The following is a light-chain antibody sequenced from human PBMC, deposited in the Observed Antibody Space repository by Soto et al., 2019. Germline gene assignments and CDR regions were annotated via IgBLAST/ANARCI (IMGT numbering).Light chain of an antibody. CDR2: EVN. CDR3: SSYGGSNNYVL. J-gene: IGLJ2*01. Sequence: QSVLTQPRSVSGSPGQSVTVSCTGTNTDVGGYNYVSWYQHHPGNAPKLIISEVNKRPSGVPDRFSGSKSGNTASLTVSGLQAEDEADYYCSSYGGSNNYVLFGGGTKLTVL. V-gene: IGLV2-8*01. CDR1: NTDVGGYNY.